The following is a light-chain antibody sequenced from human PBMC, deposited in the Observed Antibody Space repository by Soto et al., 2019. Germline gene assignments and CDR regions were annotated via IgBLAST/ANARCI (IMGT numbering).Light chain of an antibody. Sequence: QSALTQPASVSGSPGQSITISCTGTSSDVGGYNYVSWYQQHPCKAPKLMIYDVSNRPSGVSNRFSGSKSGNTASLTISGLQAEDEADYYCSSYTSIVVFGGWTKVTVL. J-gene: IGLJ2*01. CDR1: SSDVGGYNY. CDR2: DVS. CDR3: SSYTSIVV. V-gene: IGLV2-14*01.